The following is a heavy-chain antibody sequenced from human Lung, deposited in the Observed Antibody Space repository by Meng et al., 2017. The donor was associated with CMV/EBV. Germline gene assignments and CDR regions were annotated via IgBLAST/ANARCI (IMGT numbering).Heavy chain of an antibody. Sequence: SXTLSLXCTVSGGSISPYYWSWIRQPPGKGLEWIGYIYYSGGTNYNPSLKSRVTISVDTSKNQFSLKLTSVTAADTAVYYCARHYCGSNVCYTDWFDPWGQGTLVTVSS. CDR2: IYYSGGT. D-gene: IGHD2-2*02. CDR3: ARHYCGSNVCYTDWFDP. J-gene: IGHJ5*02. CDR1: GGSISPYY. V-gene: IGHV4-59*01.